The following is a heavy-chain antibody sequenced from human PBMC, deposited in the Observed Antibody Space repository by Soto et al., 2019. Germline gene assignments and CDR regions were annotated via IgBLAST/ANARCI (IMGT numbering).Heavy chain of an antibody. J-gene: IGHJ3*02. CDR2: IRDGGEST. D-gene: IGHD2-15*01. CDR3: APHVHCSGGSCHYDAFDI. CDR1: GFIFGNYM. V-gene: IGHV3-23*01. Sequence: EVQLLESGGGLVQPGESLRLSCAFSGFIFGNYMMTWVRQAPGKGLEWVSTIRDGGESTYYADSVKGRFTISRDNYKNTVYLQMDSLGVEDTAVYYCAPHVHCSGGSCHYDAFDIRGQGTMVTVSS.